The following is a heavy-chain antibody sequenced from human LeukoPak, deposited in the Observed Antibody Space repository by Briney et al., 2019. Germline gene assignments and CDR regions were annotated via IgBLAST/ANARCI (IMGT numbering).Heavy chain of an antibody. CDR3: ARRPHMVRGVIDLPDY. CDR2: ISSSSSYI. J-gene: IGHJ4*02. Sequence: GGSLRLSCAASGFTFSSYSMNWVRQAPGKGLEWVSSISSSSSYIYYADSVKGRFTISRDNAKNSLYLQMNSLRAEDTAVYYCARRPHMVRGVIDLPDYWGQGTLVTVSS. V-gene: IGHV3-21*01. CDR1: GFTFSSYS. D-gene: IGHD3-10*01.